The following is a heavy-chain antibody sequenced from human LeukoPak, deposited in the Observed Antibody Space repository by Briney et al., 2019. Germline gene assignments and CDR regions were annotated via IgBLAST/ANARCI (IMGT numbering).Heavy chain of an antibody. D-gene: IGHD2-15*01. CDR2: INPNSGGT. V-gene: IGHV1-2*02. J-gene: IGHJ4*02. CDR1: GYTFTGYY. CDR3: AREGPLIGYCSGGSCYPEFDY. Sequence: ASVKVSCKASGYTFTGYYMHWVRQAPGQGLEWMGWINPNSGGTNYAQKFQGRVTMTRDTSISTAYMELSRLRSDDTAVYYCAREGPLIGYCSGGSCYPEFDYWGQGTLVTVSS.